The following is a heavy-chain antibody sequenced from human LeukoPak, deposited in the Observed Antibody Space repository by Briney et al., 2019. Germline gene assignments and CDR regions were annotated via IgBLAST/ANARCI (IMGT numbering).Heavy chain of an antibody. Sequence: SQTLSLTCAVSGGSISSGGYSWSWIRQPPGKGLEWIGYIYYSGSTNYNPSLKSRVTISVDTSKNQFSLKLSSVTAADTAVYYCARGREDLSGSYYVDYWGQGTLVTVSS. V-gene: IGHV4-30-4*07. D-gene: IGHD1-26*01. CDR2: IYYSGST. CDR1: GGSISSGGYS. CDR3: ARGREDLSGSYYVDY. J-gene: IGHJ4*02.